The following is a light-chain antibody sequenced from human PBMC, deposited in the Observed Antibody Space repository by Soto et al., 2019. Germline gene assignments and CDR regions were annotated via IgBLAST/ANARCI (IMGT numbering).Light chain of an antibody. CDR2: EVS. J-gene: IGLJ1*01. CDR3: SSYAGSNNYV. V-gene: IGLV2-8*01. Sequence: QSALTQPTSASGSPGQSVTISCTGTSSDVGGYNYVSWYQQHPGKAPKLMIYEVSKRPSGVPDRFSGSKSGNTASLTVSGRQAEDEADYYCSSYAGSNNYVVGTGTKLTVL. CDR1: SSDVGGYNY.